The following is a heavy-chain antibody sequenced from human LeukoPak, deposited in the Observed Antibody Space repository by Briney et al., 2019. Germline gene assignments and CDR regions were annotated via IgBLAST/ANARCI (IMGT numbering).Heavy chain of an antibody. V-gene: IGHV4-59*01. Sequence: SETLSLTCTVSGGSISSYYWSWIRQPPGKGLEWIGYIYYSGSTNYNPSLKSRVTISVDTSKNQFSLKLSSVTAADTAVYYCARDRPGSYWYFDLWGRGTLVTVSS. J-gene: IGHJ2*01. CDR2: IYYSGST. CDR3: ARDRPGSYWYFDL. D-gene: IGHD3-10*01. CDR1: GGSISSYY.